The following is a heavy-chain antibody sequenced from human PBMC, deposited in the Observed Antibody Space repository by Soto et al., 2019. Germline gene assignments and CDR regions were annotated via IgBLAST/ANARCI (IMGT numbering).Heavy chain of an antibody. CDR3: ARGGGGDYYYGMDV. D-gene: IGHD3-16*01. Sequence: LSLTRTVSGGSISSVDYYWSWIRQPPGKGLEWIGYIYYSGSTYYNPSLKSRVTISVDTSKNQFSLKLSSVTAADTAVYYCARGGGGDYYYGMDVWGQGTTVTVSS. CDR2: IYYSGST. CDR1: GGSISSVDYY. V-gene: IGHV4-30-4*01. J-gene: IGHJ6*02.